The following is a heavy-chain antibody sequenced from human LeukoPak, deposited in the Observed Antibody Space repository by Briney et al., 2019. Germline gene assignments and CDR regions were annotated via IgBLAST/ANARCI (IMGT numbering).Heavy chain of an antibody. CDR1: GYTFTSYG. CDR2: ISTYNGDT. J-gene: IGHJ6*03. Sequence: ASVKVSCKASGYTFTSYGISWVRQAPGQGLEWMGWISTYNGDTNYAQKLQGRVTMTTDTSTSTAYMELRSLRSDDTAVYYCASSTSLYYYYMDVWGKGTTVTVSS. CDR3: ASSTSLYYYYMDV. D-gene: IGHD2-2*01. V-gene: IGHV1-18*01.